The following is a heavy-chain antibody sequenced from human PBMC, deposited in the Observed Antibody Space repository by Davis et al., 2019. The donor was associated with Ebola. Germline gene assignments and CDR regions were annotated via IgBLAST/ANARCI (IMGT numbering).Heavy chain of an antibody. CDR1: GYTFTSYG. CDR2: INPHNGNT. J-gene: IGHJ4*02. Sequence: ASVKVSCKASGYTFTSYGITWVRQAPGQGLEWMGWINPHNGNTNYAQNVQGRVIMTSDTATTTAYMEVGSLRSDDTAVYYCARTQFPTTSDHWGQGTLVTVSS. V-gene: IGHV1-18*04. CDR3: ARTQFPTTSDH. D-gene: IGHD1-1*01.